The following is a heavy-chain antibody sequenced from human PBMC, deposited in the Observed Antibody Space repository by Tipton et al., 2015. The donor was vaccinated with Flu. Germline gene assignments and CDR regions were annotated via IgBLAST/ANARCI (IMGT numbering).Heavy chain of an antibody. V-gene: IGHV4-39*07. CDR2: IYDSGRI. CDR1: GASVTGSRYY. D-gene: IGHD1-14*01. J-gene: IGHJ3*02. Sequence: GLVKPSETLSLICTVSGASVTGSRYYWAWIRQPPGKGLECIGTIYDSGRIYYNPSLKSRVIMSLDTSKNHFSLRLSSVTAADTAVYYCARGRGIIGDAFDIWGQGTMVTVSS. CDR3: ARGRGIIGDAFDI.